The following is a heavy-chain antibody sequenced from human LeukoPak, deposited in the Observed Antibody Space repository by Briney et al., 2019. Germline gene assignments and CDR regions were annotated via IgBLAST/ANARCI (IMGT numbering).Heavy chain of an antibody. CDR2: IIPIFGTA. CDR3: ARDAGYSYGFDY. V-gene: IGHV1-69*13. D-gene: IGHD5-18*01. CDR1: GGTFSSYA. Sequence: SVKVSCKASGGTFSSYAISWVRQAPGQGLEWMGGIIPIFGTANYAQKFQGRVTITADESTSTAYMELSNLRSEDTAVYYCARDAGYSYGFDYWGQGTLVTVSS. J-gene: IGHJ4*02.